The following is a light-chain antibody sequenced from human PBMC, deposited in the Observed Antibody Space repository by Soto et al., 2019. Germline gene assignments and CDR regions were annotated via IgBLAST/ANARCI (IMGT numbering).Light chain of an antibody. J-gene: IGKJ2*01. CDR3: QQTFATPLQVGNSFSHT. CDR1: QSVSTSF. CDR2: GAS. V-gene: IGKV3-20*01. Sequence: EVVLTQSPGTLSLSPGERATLSCRASQSVSTSFLAWYQQKPGQAPRLLIYGASSRATGIPGRFSGSGSGTDFTLTISRLEPEDFATYYCQQTFATPLQVGNSFSHTFGQGTKVDIK.